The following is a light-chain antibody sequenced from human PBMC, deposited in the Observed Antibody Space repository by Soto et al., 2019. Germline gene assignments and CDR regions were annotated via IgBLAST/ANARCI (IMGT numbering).Light chain of an antibody. J-gene: IGKJ5*01. CDR3: QQYITYST. Sequence: DIQMTQSPSSVSASVGDRVTITCRASRGISSWLAWYQQKPGKAPKLLIYDASTLASGVPSRFNGSGSGTEFTLTISSLQPDDFATYYCQQYITYSTFGQGTRLEIK. CDR1: RGISSW. V-gene: IGKV1-5*01. CDR2: DAS.